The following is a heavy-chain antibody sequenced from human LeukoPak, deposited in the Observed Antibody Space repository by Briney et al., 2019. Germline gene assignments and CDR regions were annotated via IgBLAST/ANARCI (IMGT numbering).Heavy chain of an antibody. Sequence: GGSLRLSCAASGFTFSSHWMHWVRQAPGKGLVWVSHINCDGSCTTNAYSVKGRFTLPRDNAKNMIYLQMSSLRAEDRAVYYCARGGRGTALDYWGKGTLVTVSS. CDR1: GFTFSSHW. D-gene: IGHD3-16*01. V-gene: IGHV3-74*03. CDR2: INCDGSCT. J-gene: IGHJ4*02. CDR3: ARGGRGTALDY.